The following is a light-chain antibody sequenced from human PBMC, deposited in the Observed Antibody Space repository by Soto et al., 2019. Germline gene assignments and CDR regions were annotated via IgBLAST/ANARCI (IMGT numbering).Light chain of an antibody. CDR3: AAWDESLSGLYV. Sequence: QSVLTQPPSASGTPGQRVTISCSGSSSNIGSNYVFWYQQLPGTAPKVLIYRNNRRPSGVSDRFSGSKFGTSASLAISGLRSEDEADYSCAAWDESLSGLYVFGTGTKVTVL. CDR1: SSNIGSNY. J-gene: IGLJ1*01. V-gene: IGLV1-47*01. CDR2: RNN.